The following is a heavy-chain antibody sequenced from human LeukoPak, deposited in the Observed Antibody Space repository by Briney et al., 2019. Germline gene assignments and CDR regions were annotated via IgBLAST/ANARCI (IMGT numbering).Heavy chain of an antibody. CDR3: ARRHASSSRDY. D-gene: IGHD6-6*01. CDR2: IKQDGSDK. Sequence: GGSLRLSCAASGFTFSNYWMSWGRQAPGKGLEWVANIKQDGSDKYYVDSVKGRFTISRDNAKNSLYLQMNSLRAEDTAVYYCARRHASSSRDYWGQGTLVTVSS. V-gene: IGHV3-7*01. CDR1: GFTFSNYW. J-gene: IGHJ4*02.